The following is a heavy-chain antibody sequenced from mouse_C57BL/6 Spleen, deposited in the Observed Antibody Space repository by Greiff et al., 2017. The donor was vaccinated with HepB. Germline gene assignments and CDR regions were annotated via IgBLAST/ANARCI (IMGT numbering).Heavy chain of an antibody. J-gene: IGHJ3*01. V-gene: IGHV1-54*01. CDR2: INPGSGGT. Sequence: QVQLQQPGAELVRPGTSVKVSCKASGYAFTNYLIEWVKQRPGQGLEWIGVINPGSGGTNYNEKFKGKATLTADKSSSTAYMQLSSLTSEDSAVYFCARDGYYVFAYWGQGTLVTVSA. CDR1: GYAFTNYL. CDR3: ARDGYYVFAY. D-gene: IGHD2-3*01.